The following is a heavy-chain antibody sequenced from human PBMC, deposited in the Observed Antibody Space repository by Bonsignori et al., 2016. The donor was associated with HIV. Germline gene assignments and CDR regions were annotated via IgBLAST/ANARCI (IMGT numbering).Heavy chain of an antibody. Sequence: WVRQAPGQGLEWMGWISTYNGNTNYAQKLQGRVTMTTDTSTSTAYMELRSLRSDDTAVYYCARGTYFDYWGQGTLVTVSS. V-gene: IGHV1-18*01. J-gene: IGHJ4*02. CDR3: ARGTYFDY. D-gene: IGHD1-1*01. CDR2: ISTYNGNT.